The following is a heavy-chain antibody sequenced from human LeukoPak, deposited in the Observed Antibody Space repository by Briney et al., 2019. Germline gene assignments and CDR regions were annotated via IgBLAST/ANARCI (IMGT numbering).Heavy chain of an antibody. CDR3: AREVVVITPDAFDI. Sequence: AETVPLTCLVSGWFLSRYYWRWLRPPAGKERDGVGRSYTSGSNNYNPSLKSGVTMSVDTSKNQFCLKLSSVTAADTAVYYCAREVVVITPDAFDICNQGTMVTVSS. J-gene: IGHJ3*02. CDR1: GWFLSRYY. V-gene: IGHV4-4*07. D-gene: IGHD3-22*01. CDR2: SYTSGSN.